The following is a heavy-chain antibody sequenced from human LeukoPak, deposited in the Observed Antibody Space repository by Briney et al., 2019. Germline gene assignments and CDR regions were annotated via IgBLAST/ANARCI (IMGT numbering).Heavy chain of an antibody. J-gene: IGHJ4*02. CDR1: GFAFNTYS. CDR3: ARDRTWDYDILTGYYWPYYFDY. CDR2: ITSSSSTI. Sequence: GGSLRLSCAASGFAFNTYSMNWVRQAPGKGLEWISSITSSSSTIYYADSVKGRFTISRDNAKNSLYLQMNSLRDEDTAVYYCARDRTWDYDILTGYYWPYYFDYWGQGTLVTVSS. V-gene: IGHV3-48*02. D-gene: IGHD3-9*01.